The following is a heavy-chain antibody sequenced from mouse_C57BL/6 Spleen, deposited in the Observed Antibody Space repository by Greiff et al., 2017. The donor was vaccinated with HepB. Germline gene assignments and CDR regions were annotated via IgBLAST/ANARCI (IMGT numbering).Heavy chain of an antibody. CDR1: GYTFTDYE. CDR2: IDPETGGT. J-gene: IGHJ4*01. V-gene: IGHV1-15*01. Sequence: QVQLQQSGAELVRPGASVTLSCKASGYTFTDYEMHWVKQTPVHGLEWIGAIDPETGGTAYNQKFKGKAILTADKSSSTAYMELRSLTSEDSAVYDCTRGTTVDYYAMDYWGQGTSVTVSS. CDR3: TRGTTVDYYAMDY. D-gene: IGHD1-1*01.